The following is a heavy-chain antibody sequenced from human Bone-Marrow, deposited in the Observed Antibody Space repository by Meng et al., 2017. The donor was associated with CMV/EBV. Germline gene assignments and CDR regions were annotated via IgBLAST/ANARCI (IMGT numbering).Heavy chain of an antibody. V-gene: IGHV4-39*07. CDR1: GGSISSSSYY. CDR2: INHSGST. J-gene: IGHJ5*02. CDR3: ARGVGDYDFWSGCRNWFDP. D-gene: IGHD3-3*01. Sequence: SVTLSLTCTVSGGSISSSSYYWGWIRQPPGKGLEWIREINHSGSTNYNPSLKSRVTISVDTSKNQFSLKLSSVTAADTAVYYCARGVGDYDFWSGCRNWFDPWGQGTLVTVSS.